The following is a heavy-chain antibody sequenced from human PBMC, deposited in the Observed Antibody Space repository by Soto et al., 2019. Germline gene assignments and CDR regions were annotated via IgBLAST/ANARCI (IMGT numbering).Heavy chain of an antibody. Sequence: QVQLVESGGGVVQPGRSLRLSCAASGFTFSSYGMHWVRQAPGKGLEWVAVISYDGSNKYYADSVKGRFTISRDNSKNTLYLQMNSLRAEDTAVYYCAKDRDSDAEGDAFDIWGQGTMVTVSS. CDR3: AKDRDSDAEGDAFDI. J-gene: IGHJ3*02. CDR2: ISYDGSNK. CDR1: GFTFSSYG. V-gene: IGHV3-30*18.